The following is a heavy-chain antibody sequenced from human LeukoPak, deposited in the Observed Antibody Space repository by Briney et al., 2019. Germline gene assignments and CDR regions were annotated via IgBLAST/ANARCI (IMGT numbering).Heavy chain of an antibody. D-gene: IGHD6-13*01. J-gene: IGHJ4*02. V-gene: IGHV3-7*01. CDR1: GFTFSSYW. CDR3: ASGSSSWYYFDY. CDR2: IKQDGSGK. Sequence: GGSLRLSCAASGFTFSSYWMSWVRQAPGKGLEWVANIKQDGSGKYYVDSVKGRFTIPRDNAKNSLYLQMNSLRAEDTAVYYCASGSSSWYYFDYWGQGTLVTVSS.